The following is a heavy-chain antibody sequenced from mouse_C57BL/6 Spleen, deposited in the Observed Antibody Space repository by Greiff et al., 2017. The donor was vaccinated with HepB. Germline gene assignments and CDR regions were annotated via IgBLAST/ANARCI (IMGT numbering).Heavy chain of an antibody. D-gene: IGHD2-5*01. CDR3: ARRSNYGDWYFDV. CDR2: ISSGSSTI. V-gene: IGHV5-17*01. CDR1: GFTFSDYG. J-gene: IGHJ1*03. Sequence: EVQVVESGGGLVKPGGSLKLSCAASGFTFSDYGMHWVRQAPEKGLEWVAYISSGSSTIYYADTVKGRFTISRDNAKNTLFLQMTSLRSEDTAMYYCARRSNYGDWYFDVWGTVTTVTVSS.